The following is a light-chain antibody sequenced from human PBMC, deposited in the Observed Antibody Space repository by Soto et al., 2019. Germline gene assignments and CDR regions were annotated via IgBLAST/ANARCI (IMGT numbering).Light chain of an antibody. CDR3: QQHGTATPIT. V-gene: IGKV3-20*01. Sequence: VLTQSPGTLSLSPGERATLSCRASQSVSSNYLCFYQQKPFHAPMPLIYSFSTIATVIPYRFSCSGSGTDFTLTIFRLEPEDFAVYDCQQHGTATPITFGQGTRLEIK. CDR2: SFS. J-gene: IGKJ5*01. CDR1: QSVSSNY.